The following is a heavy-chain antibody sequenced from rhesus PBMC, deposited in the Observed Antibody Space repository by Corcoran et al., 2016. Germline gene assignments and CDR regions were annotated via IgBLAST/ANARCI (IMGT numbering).Heavy chain of an antibody. D-gene: IGHD1-44*01. V-gene: IGHV4S7*01. J-gene: IGHJ4*01. CDR3: ASDGPSGNYKGSWDY. CDR2: IYSSSGNT. Sequence: QVQLQESGPGLLKPSENLSLTCAVSGGSISGGYGWGWIRQPPGKGLEWIGSIYSSSGNTYYNPSHQSRVTISTDTSKNHFSLKLGSVTAADASVCYGASDGPSGNYKGSWDYWGQGVLVAVSS. CDR1: GGSISGGYG.